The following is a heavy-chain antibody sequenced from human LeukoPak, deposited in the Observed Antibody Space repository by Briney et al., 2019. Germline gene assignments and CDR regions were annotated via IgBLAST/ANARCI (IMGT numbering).Heavy chain of an antibody. J-gene: IGHJ4*02. CDR2: ISNNGGYT. CDR3: AKQLGYCSDGSCYFPY. D-gene: IGHD2-15*01. CDR1: VFTFSSYA. V-gene: IGHV3-23*01. Sequence: PGGALRLSCVASVFTFSSYAMSWVRQAPGKGLEWVSAISNNGGYTYYADSVQGRFTISRDNSKSTLCLQMNSLRAEDTAVYYCAKQLGYCSDGSCYFPYWGQGTLVTVSS.